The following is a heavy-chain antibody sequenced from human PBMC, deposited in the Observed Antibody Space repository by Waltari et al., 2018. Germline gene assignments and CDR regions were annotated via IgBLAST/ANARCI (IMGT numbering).Heavy chain of an antibody. CDR1: GYIFTTYS. Sequence: QVQLVQSGTEVKKPGASVRVSCKTSGYIFTTYSISWVRQAPGQGLEWMGWISAKNGKTSYAQNLQGRVTMTTDTSTNTAYMELRSLTSDDTAVYYCATRLSAVRFDPWGQGTLVIVSS. D-gene: IGHD4-17*01. J-gene: IGHJ5*02. V-gene: IGHV1-18*01. CDR2: ISAKNGKT. CDR3: ATRLSAVRFDP.